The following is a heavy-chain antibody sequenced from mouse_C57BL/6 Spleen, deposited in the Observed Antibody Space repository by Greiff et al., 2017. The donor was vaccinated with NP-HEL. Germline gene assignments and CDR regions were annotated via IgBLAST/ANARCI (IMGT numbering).Heavy chain of an antibody. V-gene: IGHV1-18*01. CDR1: GYTFTDYN. D-gene: IGHD1-1*01. CDR2: INPNNGGT. CDR3: ARRGSSYRYWYFDV. Sequence: EVQLKESGPELVKPGASVKIPCKASGYTFTDYNMDWVKQSHGKSLEWIGDINPNNGGTIYNQKFKGKATLTVDKSSSTAYMELRSLTSEDTAVYYCARRGSSYRYWYFDVWGTGTTVTVSS. J-gene: IGHJ1*03.